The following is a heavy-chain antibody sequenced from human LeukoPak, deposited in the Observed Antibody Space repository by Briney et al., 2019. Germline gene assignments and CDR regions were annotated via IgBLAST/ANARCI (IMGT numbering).Heavy chain of an antibody. J-gene: IGHJ5*02. V-gene: IGHV3-23*01. D-gene: IGHD3-10*01. CDR1: GFTFSSYA. Sequence: PGGSPRLSCAASGFTFSSYAMSWVRQAPGKGLEWVSAISGSGGSTYYADSVKGRFTISRDNSKNTLYLQMNSLRAEDTAVYYCAKDALLWFREENWFDPWGQGTLVTVSS. CDR2: ISGSGGST. CDR3: AKDALLWFREENWFDP.